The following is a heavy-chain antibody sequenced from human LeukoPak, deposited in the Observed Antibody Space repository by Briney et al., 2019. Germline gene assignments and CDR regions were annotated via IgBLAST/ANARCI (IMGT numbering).Heavy chain of an antibody. V-gene: IGHV4-59*01. CDR3: VGQFTSSWFDY. CDR1: GGSISSYY. Sequence: PSETLSLTCTVSGGSISSYYWSWIRQPPGKGLEWIGYIYYSGSTNYNPSLKSRVTISVDTSKNQFSLKLSSVTAADTAVYYCVGQFTSSWFDYWGQGTLVTVSS. CDR2: IYYSGST. D-gene: IGHD6-13*01. J-gene: IGHJ4*02.